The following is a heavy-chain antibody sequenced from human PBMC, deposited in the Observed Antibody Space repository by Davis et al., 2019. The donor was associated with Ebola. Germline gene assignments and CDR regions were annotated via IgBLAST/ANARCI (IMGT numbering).Heavy chain of an antibody. CDR3: AREMATTVVTET. D-gene: IGHD4-23*01. Sequence: PGGSLRLSCAASGFTFDDYAMHWVRQAPGKGLEWVSGISWNSGSITYADSVKGRFTISRDNAKNSLYLQMNSLRGEDTAVYYCAREMATTVVTETWGQGTLVTVSS. V-gene: IGHV3-9*01. J-gene: IGHJ5*02. CDR1: GFTFDDYA. CDR2: ISWNSGSI.